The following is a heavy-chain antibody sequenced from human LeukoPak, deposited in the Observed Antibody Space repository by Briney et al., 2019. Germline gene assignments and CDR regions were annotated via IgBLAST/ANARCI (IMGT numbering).Heavy chain of an antibody. J-gene: IGHJ6*03. V-gene: IGHV1-8*01. CDR1: GYTFTSYD. CDR3: ARAYCSSTSCYTGYYYYMDV. Sequence: ASVKVSCKASGYTFTSYDINWVRQATGQGLEWMGWMNPNSGNTGYAQKFQGRVNMTRNTSISTAYMELSSLRSEDTAVYYCARAYCSSTSCYTGYYYYMDVWGKGTTVTVSS. D-gene: IGHD2-2*01. CDR2: MNPNSGNT.